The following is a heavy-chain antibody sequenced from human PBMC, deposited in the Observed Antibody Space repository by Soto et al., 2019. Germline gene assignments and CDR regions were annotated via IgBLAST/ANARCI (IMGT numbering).Heavy chain of an antibody. J-gene: IGHJ4*02. CDR3: ARERDYGDYALAFPRDY. V-gene: IGHV1-18*01. CDR1: GYTFTSYG. CDR2: ISAYNGNT. Sequence: QVQLVQSGAEVKKPGASVKVSCKASGYTFTSYGISWVRQAPGQGLEWMGWISAYNGNTNYAQKLQGRVTMTTDTSTSTAYMELRSLSSDDTAVYYCARERDYGDYALAFPRDYWGQGTLVTVSS. D-gene: IGHD4-17*01.